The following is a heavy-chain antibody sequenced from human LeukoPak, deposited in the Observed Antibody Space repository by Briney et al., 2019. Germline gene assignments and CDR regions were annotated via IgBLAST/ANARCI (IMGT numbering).Heavy chain of an antibody. CDR1: GYTFTSYD. CDR3: ARGEYQWLTQNYYYYYMDV. CDR2: MNPNSGNT. J-gene: IGHJ6*03. Sequence: ASVKVSCRASGYTFTSYDINWVRQATRQGLEWMGWMNPNSGNTGYAQKLQGRVTMTRNASISTAYMELSSLRSEDTAVYYCARGEYQWLTQNYYYYYMDVWGKGTTVTVSS. V-gene: IGHV1-8*01. D-gene: IGHD6-19*01.